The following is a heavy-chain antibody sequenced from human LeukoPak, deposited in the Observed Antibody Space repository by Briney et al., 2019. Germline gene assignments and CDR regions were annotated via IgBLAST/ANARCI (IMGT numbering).Heavy chain of an antibody. CDR2: IIPIFGTA. CDR3: ARDRGDCSSTSCYAGY. CDR1: GGTFSSYA. V-gene: IGHV1-69*13. D-gene: IGHD2-2*01. J-gene: IGHJ4*02. Sequence: ASVKVSCKASGGTFSSYAISWVRQAPGQGREWMGGIIPIFGTANYAQKFQGRVTNTADESTSTAYMELSSLRSEDTAVYYCARDRGDCSSTSCYAGYWGQGTLVTVSS.